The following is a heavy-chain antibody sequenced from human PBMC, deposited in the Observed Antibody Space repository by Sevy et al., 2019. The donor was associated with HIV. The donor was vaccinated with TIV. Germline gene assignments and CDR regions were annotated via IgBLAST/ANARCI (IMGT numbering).Heavy chain of an antibody. CDR3: VRDITFGELGKWFDP. D-gene: IGHD3-10*01. V-gene: IGHV3-7*01. J-gene: IGHJ5*02. CDR2: INQDGGDK. CDR1: GFTFSGYW. Sequence: GGSLRLSCAASGFTFSGYWMSWVRQAPGKGLEWVANINQDGGDKYYVDSVKGRFTISRDNAKNSLYLQMNSLRAEDTALYYCVRDITFGELGKWFDPWGQGTLVTVSS.